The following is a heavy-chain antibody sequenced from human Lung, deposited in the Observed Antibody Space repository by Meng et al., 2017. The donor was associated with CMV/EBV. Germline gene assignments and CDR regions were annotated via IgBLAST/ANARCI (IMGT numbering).Heavy chain of an antibody. CDR1: GFTFSSYA. CDR2: ISGSGGST. V-gene: IGHV3-23*01. J-gene: IGHJ4*02. D-gene: IGHD2-15*01. CDR3: AKDPVVLWQGGSYYFDY. Sequence: GEXXKISCAASGFTFSSYAMSWVRQAPGKGLEWVSAISGSGGSTYSADSVKGRFTLSRDNSKNTLYLQMNSLRAEDTAVYYCAKDPVVLWQGGSYYFDYWGQGXLVT.